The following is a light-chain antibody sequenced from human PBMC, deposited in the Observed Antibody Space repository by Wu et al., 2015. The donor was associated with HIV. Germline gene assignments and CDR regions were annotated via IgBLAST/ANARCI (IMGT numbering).Light chain of an antibody. V-gene: IGKV1-33*01. CDR3: QQXDNLPLT. J-gene: IGKJ4*01. Sequence: DVQMTQSPSSLSASVGDRVTITCQASQDIYKYLSWYQQKPGKAPKLLIYDASNWETGVPSRFSGSGSGTYFSLTISGLQPEDIATYYCQQXDNLPLTFGGGTKVEIK. CDR1: QDIYKY. CDR2: DAS.